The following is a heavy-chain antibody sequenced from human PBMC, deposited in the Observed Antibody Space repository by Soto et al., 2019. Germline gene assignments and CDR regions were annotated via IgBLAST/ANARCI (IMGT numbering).Heavy chain of an antibody. CDR1: GFTFSSYV. V-gene: IGHV3-23*01. Sequence: PGGSLRLSCAASGFTFSSYVMSWVRQGPGKGLEWVSAISGSGGSTYYADSVKGRFTISRDNSKNTLYLQMNSLRAEDTAVYYCAKTHNSYYYDSSGYAYWGQGTLVTVSS. J-gene: IGHJ4*02. CDR3: AKTHNSYYYDSSGYAY. CDR2: ISGSGGST. D-gene: IGHD3-22*01.